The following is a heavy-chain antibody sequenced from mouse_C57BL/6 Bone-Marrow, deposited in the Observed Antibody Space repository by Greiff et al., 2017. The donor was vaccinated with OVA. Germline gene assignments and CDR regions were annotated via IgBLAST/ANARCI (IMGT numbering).Heavy chain of an antibody. V-gene: IGHV5-4*01. CDR2: ISDGGSYT. CDR3: ARDRHYYAMDY. J-gene: IGHJ4*01. CDR1: GFTFSSYA. Sequence: EVMLVESGGGLVKPGGSLKLSCAASGFTFSSYAMSWVRQTPEKRLEWVATISDGGSYTYYPDNVKGRFTISRDNAKNNLYLQMSHLKSEDTAMYYCARDRHYYAMDYWGQGTSVTVSS.